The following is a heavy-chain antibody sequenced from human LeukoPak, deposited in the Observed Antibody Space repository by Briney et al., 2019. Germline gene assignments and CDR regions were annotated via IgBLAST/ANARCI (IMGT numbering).Heavy chain of an antibody. J-gene: IGHJ4*02. CDR1: GFTFSNYG. CDR3: AKDFRYSYGSY. CDR2: ISYDGSNK. V-gene: IGHV3-30*18. D-gene: IGHD5-18*01. Sequence: PGGSLRLSCAASGFTFSNYGMHWVRQAPGKGLEWEAVISYDGSNKYYADSVKGRFTISRDNSKNTLYLQMNSLRAEDTAVYYCAKDFRYSYGSYWGQGTLVTVSS.